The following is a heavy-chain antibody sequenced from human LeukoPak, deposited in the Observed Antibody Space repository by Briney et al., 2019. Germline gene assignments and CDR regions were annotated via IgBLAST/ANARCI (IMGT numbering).Heavy chain of an antibody. J-gene: IGHJ4*02. CDR1: GYTFTSYA. V-gene: IGHV7-4-1*02. CDR2: INTNTGNP. Sequence: VASVKVSCKASGYTFTSYAMNWVRQAPGQGLEWMGWINTNTGNPTYAQGFTGRFVFSLDTSVSTAYLQISSLKAEDTAVYYCARVSSGWYEDFDYWGRGTLVTVSS. D-gene: IGHD6-19*01. CDR3: ARVSSGWYEDFDY.